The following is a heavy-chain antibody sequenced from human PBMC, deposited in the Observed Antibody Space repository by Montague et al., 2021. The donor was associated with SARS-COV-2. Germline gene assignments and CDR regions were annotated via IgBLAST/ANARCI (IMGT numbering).Heavy chain of an antibody. CDR3: ARGYYGDYGTHQHYYGMDV. V-gene: IGHV4-59*11. CDR1: GGSISSHV. D-gene: IGHD4-17*01. Sequence: SETLSLTCSVSGGSISSHVWSWIRQPPGEGLEWIGNIFDNGNTNYIPSLKSRLTISVETSKTQISLKLASVTAADTAVYYCARGYYGDYGTHQHYYGMDVWGQGTKVIVSS. J-gene: IGHJ6*02. CDR2: IFDNGNT.